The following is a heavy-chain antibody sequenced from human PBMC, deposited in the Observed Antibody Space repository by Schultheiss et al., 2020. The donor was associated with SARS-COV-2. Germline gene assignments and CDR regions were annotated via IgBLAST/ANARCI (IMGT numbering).Heavy chain of an antibody. CDR3: ARDDIAARLYYYYGMDV. D-gene: IGHD6-6*01. CDR1: GFTFSSYW. J-gene: IGHJ6*02. Sequence: GGSLRLSCAASGFTFSSYWMSWVRQAPGKGLEWVANIKQDGSEKYYVDSVKGRFTISRDNAKNSLYLQMNSLRAEDAAVYYCARDDIAARLYYYYGMDVWGQGTTFTVSS. V-gene: IGHV3-7*01. CDR2: IKQDGSEK.